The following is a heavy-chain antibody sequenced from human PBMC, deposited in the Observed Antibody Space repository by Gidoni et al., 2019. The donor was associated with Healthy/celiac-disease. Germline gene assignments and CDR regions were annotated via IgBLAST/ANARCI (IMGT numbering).Heavy chain of an antibody. V-gene: IGHV3-21*01. J-gene: IGHJ5*02. Sequence: EVQLVESGGGLVKPGGSLRLSCAASGFTFSSYSMNWVRQAPGKGLEWVSSISSSSSYIYYADSVKGRFTISRDNAKNSLYLQMNSLRAEDTAVYYCARDADYYGSGSPSTNNWFDPWGQGTLVTVSS. CDR3: ARDADYYGSGSPSTNNWFDP. D-gene: IGHD3-10*01. CDR1: GFTFSSYS. CDR2: ISSSSSYI.